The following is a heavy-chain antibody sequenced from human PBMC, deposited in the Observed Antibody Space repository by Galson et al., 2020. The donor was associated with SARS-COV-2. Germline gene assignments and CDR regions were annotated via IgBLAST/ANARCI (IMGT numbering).Heavy chain of an antibody. Sequence: SVKVSCKVSGGTFSRFVISWVRQAPGQGLEWMGGIFPMFRTPNYAQKFQGRVTITADESTTTAYMELTSLRSEDTAVYYCARRGAVANNWDALDIWGQGTMVTVSS. CDR3: ARRGAVANNWDALDI. J-gene: IGHJ3*02. CDR2: IFPMFRTP. CDR1: GGTFSRFV. D-gene: IGHD6-19*01. V-gene: IGHV1-69*13.